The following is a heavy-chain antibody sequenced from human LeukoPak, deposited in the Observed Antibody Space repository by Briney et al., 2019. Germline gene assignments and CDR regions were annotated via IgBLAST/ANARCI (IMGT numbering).Heavy chain of an antibody. J-gene: IGHJ3*02. CDR1: GGSISSYY. Sequence: SETLSLTCTVSGGSISSYYWSWIRQPVGKGLEWIGRIYSFGSTDYNPSLKSRVTMSVGTSKNLFSLKLSSVTAADTAVYYCARVILERSSIYYDSSGYYGNAFDIWGQGTMVTVSS. CDR3: ARVILERSSIYYDSSGYYGNAFDI. CDR2: IYSFGST. V-gene: IGHV4-4*07. D-gene: IGHD3-22*01.